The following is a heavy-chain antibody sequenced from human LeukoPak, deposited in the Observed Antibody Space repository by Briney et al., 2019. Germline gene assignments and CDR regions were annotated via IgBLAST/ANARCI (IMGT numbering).Heavy chain of an antibody. J-gene: IGHJ6*03. CDR3: ARAWIQLWSDTLNYYYYYMDV. CDR1: GYTFTSYG. CDR2: ISAYNGNT. Sequence: ASVKVSCKASGYTFTSYGISWVRQAPGQGLEWMGWISAYNGNTNYAQKLQGRVTMTTDTSTSTAYMELRSLRSDDTAVYYCARAWIQLWSDTLNYYYYYMDVWGKGTTVTVSS. D-gene: IGHD5-18*01. V-gene: IGHV1-18*01.